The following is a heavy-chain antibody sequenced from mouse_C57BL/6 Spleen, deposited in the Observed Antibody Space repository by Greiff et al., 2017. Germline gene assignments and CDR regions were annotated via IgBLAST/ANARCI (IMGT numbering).Heavy chain of an antibody. CDR3: ARPGTGYFDY. CDR1: GYSFTSYY. J-gene: IGHJ2*01. Sequence: VQLQESGPELVKPGASVKISCKASGYSFTSYYIHWVKQRHGQGLEWIGRIHPGNGDTKYNEKFKGKATLTADTSSSTAYMQLSSLTTEDSAVYYCARPGTGYFDYWGQGTTLTVSS. V-gene: IGHV1-66*01. D-gene: IGHD4-1*01. CDR2: IHPGNGDT.